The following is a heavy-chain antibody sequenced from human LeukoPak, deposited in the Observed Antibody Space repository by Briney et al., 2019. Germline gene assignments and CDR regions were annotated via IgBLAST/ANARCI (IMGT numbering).Heavy chain of an antibody. CDR2: INYSGST. Sequence: SETLSLTCTVSGGSISRSSYYWGWIRQPPGKGLEWIGSINYSGSTYYNASLKSRVTISVDTSKNQFSLKLSSVTAAGTAVYYCARHRYYYRSGSYYGAPYYMDVWGKGTTVTISS. D-gene: IGHD3-10*01. V-gene: IGHV4-39*01. CDR1: GGSISRSSYY. J-gene: IGHJ6*03. CDR3: ARHRYYYRSGSYYGAPYYMDV.